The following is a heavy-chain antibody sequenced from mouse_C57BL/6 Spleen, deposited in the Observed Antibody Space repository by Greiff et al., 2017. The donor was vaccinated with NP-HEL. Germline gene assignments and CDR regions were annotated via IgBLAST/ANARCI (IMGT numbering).Heavy chain of an antibody. D-gene: IGHD2-10*01. V-gene: IGHV1-52*01. Sequence: QVQLQQPGAELVRPGSSVKLSCKASGYTFTSYWMHWVKQRPIQGLEWIGNIDPSDSETHYNQKFKDKATLTVDKSSSTAYMPLRSLTSEDAAVSYCSRLPSYRSAMDYWGQGTSVTVSS. J-gene: IGHJ4*01. CDR1: GYTFTSYW. CDR3: SRLPSYRSAMDY. CDR2: IDPSDSET.